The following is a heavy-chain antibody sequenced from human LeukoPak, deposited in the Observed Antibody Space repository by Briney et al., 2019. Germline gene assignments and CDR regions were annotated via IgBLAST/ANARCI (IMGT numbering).Heavy chain of an antibody. D-gene: IGHD3-3*01. CDR1: GGSISSSSYY. Sequence: SETLSLTCTVSGGSISSSSYYWGWIRQPPGKGLEWIGSIYYSGSTYYNPSLKSRVTISVDTSKNQFSLKLSSVTAADTAVYYCARGLRFLEWLLWFDYWGQGTLVTVSS. V-gene: IGHV4-39*07. CDR2: IYYSGST. J-gene: IGHJ4*02. CDR3: ARGLRFLEWLLWFDY.